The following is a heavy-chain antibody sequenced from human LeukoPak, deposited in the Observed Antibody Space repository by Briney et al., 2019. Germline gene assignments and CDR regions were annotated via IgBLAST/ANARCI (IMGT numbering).Heavy chain of an antibody. D-gene: IGHD4-17*01. V-gene: IGHV1-2*02. Sequence: ASVKVSCTASGYSFTYNYMHWVRQAPGQGLEWMGWINPNSGVTDYAQKFQGRVTMTRDASVSTTYLELSRLRSDDTALYYCAREVYGDSSFDFWGQGTLLTVSS. CDR1: GYSFTYNY. J-gene: IGHJ4*02. CDR2: INPNSGVT. CDR3: AREVYGDSSFDF.